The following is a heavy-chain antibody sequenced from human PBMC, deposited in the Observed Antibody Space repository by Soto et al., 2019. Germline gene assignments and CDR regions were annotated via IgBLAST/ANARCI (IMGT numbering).Heavy chain of an antibody. Sequence: TSETLSLTCTVSGGSISSYYWSWIRQPPGKGLEWIGYIYYSGSTNYNPSLKSRVAISVDTSKNQFSLKLSSVTAADTAVYYCARRYSSGLDFDYWGQGTLVTVSS. V-gene: IGHV4-59*01. CDR2: IYYSGST. J-gene: IGHJ4*02. D-gene: IGHD6-19*01. CDR3: ARRYSSGLDFDY. CDR1: GGSISSYY.